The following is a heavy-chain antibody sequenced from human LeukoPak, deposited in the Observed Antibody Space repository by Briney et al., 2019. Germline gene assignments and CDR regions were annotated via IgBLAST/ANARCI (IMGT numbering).Heavy chain of an antibody. V-gene: IGHV3-74*01. CDR1: GFTFSSYW. CDR2: VNTDGSST. CDR3: ARELGVVVIGDAFDI. D-gene: IGHD2-21*01. J-gene: IGHJ3*02. Sequence: GGSLRLSCAASGFTFSSYWMHWVRQAPGKGLVWVSRVNTDGSSTTYADSVKGRFTISRDNAKHTLYLQMNSLRAEDTAVYFCARELGVVVIGDAFDIWGQGTMVTVSS.